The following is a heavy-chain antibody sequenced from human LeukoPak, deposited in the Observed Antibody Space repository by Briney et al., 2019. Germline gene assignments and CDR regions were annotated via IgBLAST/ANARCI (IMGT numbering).Heavy chain of an antibody. J-gene: IGHJ4*02. CDR1: GYGFTSYY. CDR3: ARHGSGRYYPAEGRVDY. D-gene: IGHD3-10*01. V-gene: IGHV1-46*03. CDR2: ISPSVGGT. Sequence: ASGKVSCKAFGYGFTSYYIHWVRQAPGQGLEWMGIISPSVGGTTYARKFQGRVTMTRDTSTSTVYMELSSLRSEDTAVYYCARHGSGRYYPAEGRVDYWGQGTLVTVSS.